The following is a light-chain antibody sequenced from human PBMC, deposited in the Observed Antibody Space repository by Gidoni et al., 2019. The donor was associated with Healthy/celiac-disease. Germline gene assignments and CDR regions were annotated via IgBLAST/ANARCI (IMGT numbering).Light chain of an antibody. J-gene: IGKJ3*01. CDR3: QQYDNLPFT. Sequence: DIQMTQSPSSLSASVGDRVTLTCQASQDISNYLNWYQQKPGKAPKLLIYDASNLETGVPSRFSGSGSVTDFTFTISSLQPEDIATYYCQQYDNLPFTFGPGTKVDIK. CDR1: QDISNY. V-gene: IGKV1-33*01. CDR2: DAS.